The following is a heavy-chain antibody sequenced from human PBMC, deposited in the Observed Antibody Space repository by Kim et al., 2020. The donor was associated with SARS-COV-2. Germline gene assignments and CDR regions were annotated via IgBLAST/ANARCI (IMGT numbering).Heavy chain of an antibody. J-gene: IGHJ3*02. V-gene: IGHV7-4-1*02. CDR2: INTNTGNP. D-gene: IGHD3-16*01. CDR3: TRDQFQGLIDAFDI. CDR1: GYTFTSYP. Sequence: ASVKVSCKASGYTFTSYPMNWVRQAPGQGLEWMGWINTNTGNPTYAQGFTGRFVFSLDTSVSTAYLQISSLKAEDTAVYFCTRDQFQGLIDAFDIWGQGTMVTVSS.